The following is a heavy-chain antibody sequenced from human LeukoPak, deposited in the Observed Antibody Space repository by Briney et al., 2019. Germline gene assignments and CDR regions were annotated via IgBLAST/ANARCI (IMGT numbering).Heavy chain of an antibody. CDR3: ATPKRCTNGVCQPVDY. Sequence: GGSLRLSCAASGFTFDDYAMHWVRHAPGKGLGWGSGISWNSGSIAYADSVKGRFTISRDNAKNSLYLQMNSLRAEDTAVYYCATPKRCTNGVCQPVDYWGQGTLVTVSS. D-gene: IGHD2-8*01. J-gene: IGHJ4*02. CDR2: ISWNSGSI. V-gene: IGHV3-9*01. CDR1: GFTFDDYA.